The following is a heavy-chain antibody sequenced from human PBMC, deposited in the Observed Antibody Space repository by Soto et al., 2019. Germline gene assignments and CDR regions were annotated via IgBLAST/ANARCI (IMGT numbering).Heavy chain of an antibody. J-gene: IGHJ4*02. CDR3: ARDREMATRASQNY. CDR1: GFTFSSYA. Sequence: QVQLVESGGGVVQPGRSLRLSCAASGFTFSSYAMHWVRQAPGKGLEGVAVISYDGSNKYYADSVKGRFTISRDNSKNTLYLQMNSLRAEDTAVYYCARDREMATRASQNYWGQGTLVTVSS. CDR2: ISYDGSNK. V-gene: IGHV3-30-3*01. D-gene: IGHD5-12*01.